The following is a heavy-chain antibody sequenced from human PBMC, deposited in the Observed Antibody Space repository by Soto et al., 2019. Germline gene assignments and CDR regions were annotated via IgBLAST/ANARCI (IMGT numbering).Heavy chain of an antibody. CDR2: IYYSGST. Sequence: PSETLSLTCTVSGGSISSSSYYWGWIRQPPGKGLEWIGSIYYSGSTYYNPSLKSRVTISVDTSKNQFSLKLSSVTAADTAVYYCARYYVTNWFDPWGQGTLVTVSS. J-gene: IGHJ5*02. CDR3: ARYYVTNWFDP. V-gene: IGHV4-39*01. CDR1: GGSISSSSYY. D-gene: IGHD1-26*01.